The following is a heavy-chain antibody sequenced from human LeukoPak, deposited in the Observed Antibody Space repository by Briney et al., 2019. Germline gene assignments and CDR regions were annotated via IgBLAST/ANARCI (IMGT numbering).Heavy chain of an antibody. D-gene: IGHD6-13*01. CDR1: GFTFSSYW. J-gene: IGHJ4*02. CDR2: IKQDGSEK. V-gene: IGHV3-7*01. CDR3: AGGYSSSWYMPPLRIDY. Sequence: GGSLRLSCAASGFTFSSYWMSWVRQAPGKGLEWVANIKQDGSEKYYVDSVKGRFTISRDNAKNSLYLQMNSLRAEDTAVYYCAGGYSSSWYMPPLRIDYWGQGTLVTVSS.